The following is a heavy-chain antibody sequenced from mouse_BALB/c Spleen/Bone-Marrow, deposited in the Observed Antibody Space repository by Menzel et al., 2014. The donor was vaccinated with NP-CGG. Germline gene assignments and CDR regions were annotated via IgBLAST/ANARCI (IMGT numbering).Heavy chain of an antibody. CDR1: GFNIKDTY. D-gene: IGHD2-14*01. V-gene: IGHV14-3*02. J-gene: IGHJ1*01. CDR3: ANYRYGWYFDV. CDR2: TDPANGNT. Sequence: VQLQQPGAELVKPGASVKLSCTASGFNIKDTYMHWVKQRPEQGLEWIGRTDPANGNTKYDPKFQGKATITADTSSNTAYLQLSSLTSEDTAVYYCANYRYGWYFDVWGAGTTVTVSS.